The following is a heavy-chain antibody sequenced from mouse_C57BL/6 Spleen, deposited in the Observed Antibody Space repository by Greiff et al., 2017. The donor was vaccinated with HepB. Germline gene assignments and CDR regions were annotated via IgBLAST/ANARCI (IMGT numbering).Heavy chain of an antibody. CDR3: ARGGYYDYDFYYAMDY. D-gene: IGHD2-4*01. V-gene: IGHV1-55*01. J-gene: IGHJ4*01. CDR2: IYPGSGST. CDR1: GYTFTSYW. Sequence: QVQLKQPGAELVKPGASVKMSCKASGYTFTSYWITWVKQRPGQGLEWIGDIYPGSGSTNYNEKFKSKATLTVDTSSSTAYMQLSSLTSEDSAVYYCARGGYYDYDFYYAMDYWGQGTSVTVSS.